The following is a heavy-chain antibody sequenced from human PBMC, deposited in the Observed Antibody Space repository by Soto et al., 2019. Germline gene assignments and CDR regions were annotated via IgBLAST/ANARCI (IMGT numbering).Heavy chain of an antibody. CDR3: ARQQSAPITIFGVVPLNYYYYMDV. J-gene: IGHJ6*03. V-gene: IGHV4-39*01. CDR1: GGSISSSSYY. CDR2: IYYSGST. Sequence: PSETLSLTCSVFGGSISSSSYYWGWIRQPPGKGLEWIGSIYYSGSTYYNPSLKSRVTISVDTSKNQFSLKLSSVTAADTAVYYCARQQSAPITIFGVVPLNYYYYMDVWGKGTTVTVSS. D-gene: IGHD3-3*01.